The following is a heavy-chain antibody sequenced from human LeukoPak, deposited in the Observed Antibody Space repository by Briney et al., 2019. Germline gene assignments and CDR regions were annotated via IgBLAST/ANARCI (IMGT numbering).Heavy chain of an antibody. Sequence: GGSLRLSCAASGFTFSSYGMHWVRQAPGKGLEWVSLIRYDGSNKYYADSVKGRFTISRDNSKNTLYLQMNSLRAEDTAVYHCAKDRSFKTAMIYFDYRGQGALVTVSS. CDR1: GFTFSSYG. D-gene: IGHD5-18*01. J-gene: IGHJ4*02. V-gene: IGHV3-30*02. CDR2: IRYDGSNK. CDR3: AKDRSFKTAMIYFDY.